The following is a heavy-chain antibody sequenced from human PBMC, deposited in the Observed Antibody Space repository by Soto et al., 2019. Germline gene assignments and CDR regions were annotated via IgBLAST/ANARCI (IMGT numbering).Heavy chain of an antibody. J-gene: IGHJ4*02. D-gene: IGHD6-19*01. Sequence: QVQLVESGGGVVQPGRSLRLSCAASGFTFSSYAMHWVRQAPGKGLEWVAVISYDGSNKYYADSVKGRFTISRDNSKNTLYLQMNSLRAEDTAVYYCARDGGDSSGPHPYYYFDYWGQGTLVTVSS. CDR2: ISYDGSNK. CDR3: ARDGGDSSGPHPYYYFDY. V-gene: IGHV3-30-3*01. CDR1: GFTFSSYA.